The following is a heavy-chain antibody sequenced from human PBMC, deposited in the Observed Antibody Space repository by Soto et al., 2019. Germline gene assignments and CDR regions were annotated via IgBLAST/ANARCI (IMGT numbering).Heavy chain of an antibody. CDR3: AREGALYQLLVGFYYYALDV. J-gene: IGHJ6*02. CDR1: GFTFSSYS. Sequence: GGSLRLSCAASGFTFSSYSMNWVRQAPGKGLEWVSSISTRSTTTNYADSVKGRFTIYRDNAKNSLYLQMNSLRDEDTAVCYCAREGALYQLLVGFYYYALDVWGQGTTVTVS. CDR2: ISTRSTTT. V-gene: IGHV3-48*02. D-gene: IGHD2-2*01.